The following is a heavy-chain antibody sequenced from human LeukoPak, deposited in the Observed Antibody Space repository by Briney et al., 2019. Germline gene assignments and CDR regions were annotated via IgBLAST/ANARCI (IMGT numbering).Heavy chain of an antibody. CDR3: ARGIRSTVTTSADY. D-gene: IGHD4-17*01. CDR1: GGSFSGYY. CDR2: INHSGST. V-gene: IGHV4-34*01. J-gene: IGHJ4*02. Sequence: SETLSLTCAVYGGSFSGYYWSWIRQPPGKGLEWIGEINHSGSTNYNPSLKSRVTISVGTSKNQFSLKLSSVTAADTAVYYCARGIRSTVTTSADYWGQGTLVTVSS.